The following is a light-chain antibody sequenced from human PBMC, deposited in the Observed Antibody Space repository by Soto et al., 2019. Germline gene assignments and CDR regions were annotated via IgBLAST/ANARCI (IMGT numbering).Light chain of an antibody. CDR1: QSISSW. CDR3: QQYNSYWT. V-gene: IGKV1-5*03. J-gene: IGKJ1*01. Sequence: DIQMTQSPSTLSASVGDRVTITCRASQSISSWLAWYQQKPGKAPKLLIYKASSLESGVPSRFSGSGYGTEFNLTISSLQPDDFATYYCQQYNSYWTFGKGTKVEIK. CDR2: KAS.